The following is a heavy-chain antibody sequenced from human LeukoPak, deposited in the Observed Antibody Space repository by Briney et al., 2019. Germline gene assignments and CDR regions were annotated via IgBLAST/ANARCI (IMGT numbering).Heavy chain of an antibody. CDR1: GFTFSGYG. CDR3: AKVEYSSSWQKGYFDY. J-gene: IGHJ4*02. Sequence: GGSLRLSCAASGFTFSGYGMHWVRQAPGKGLEWVAFIRYDGSNKYYADSVKGRFTISRDNSKNTLYLQMNSLRAEDTAVYYCAKVEYSSSWQKGYFDYWGQGTLVTVSS. D-gene: IGHD6-13*01. V-gene: IGHV3-30*02. CDR2: IRYDGSNK.